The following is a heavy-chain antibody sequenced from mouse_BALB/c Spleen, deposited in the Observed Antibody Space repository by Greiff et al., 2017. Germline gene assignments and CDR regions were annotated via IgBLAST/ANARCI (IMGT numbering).Heavy chain of an antibody. Sequence: VQVVESGAELVRPGSSVKISCKASGYAFSSYWMNWVKQRPGQGLEWIGQIYPGDGDTNYNGKFKGKATLTADKSSSTAYMQLSSLTSEDSAVYFCARSRASGSYAMDYWGQGTSVTVSS. CDR1: GYAFSSYW. CDR3: ARSRASGSYAMDY. CDR2: IYPGDGDT. D-gene: IGHD3-1*01. V-gene: IGHV1-80*01. J-gene: IGHJ4*01.